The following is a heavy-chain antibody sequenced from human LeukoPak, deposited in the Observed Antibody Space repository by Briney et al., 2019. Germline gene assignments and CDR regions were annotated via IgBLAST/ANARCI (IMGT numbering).Heavy chain of an antibody. J-gene: IGHJ4*02. CDR2: INHTGST. V-gene: IGHV4-34*01. D-gene: IGHD3-9*01. Sequence: PSETLSLTCTVQSGSLSGAYWTWIRQPPGRGLEGIGEINHTGSTNYNPSFKSRVTMSADTPKNQFSLNLTSVTAADTALYYCARGPVRLARPYDFWGQGTLVSVSS. CDR1: SGSLSGAY. CDR3: ARGPVRLARPYDF.